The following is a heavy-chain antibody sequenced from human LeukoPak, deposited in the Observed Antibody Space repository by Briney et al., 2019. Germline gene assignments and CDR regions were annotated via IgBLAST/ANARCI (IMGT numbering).Heavy chain of an antibody. CDR1: GFTFSSYA. Sequence: GGSLRLSCAASGFTFSSYAMHWVRQAPGKGLEYVSAISSNGGSTYYANSVKGRFTISRDNSKNTLYLQMNNLRAEDTAVYYCAKDFVVAGYFDYWGQGTLVTVSS. CDR2: ISSNGGST. J-gene: IGHJ4*02. V-gene: IGHV3-64*01. D-gene: IGHD2-15*01. CDR3: AKDFVVAGYFDY.